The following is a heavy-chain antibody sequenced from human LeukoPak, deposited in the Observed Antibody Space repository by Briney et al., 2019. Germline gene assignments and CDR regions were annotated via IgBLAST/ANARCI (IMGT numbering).Heavy chain of an antibody. J-gene: IGHJ4*02. CDR2: IYYSGST. CDR1: GGSISSYY. Sequence: SETLSLTCTVSGGSISSYYWSWIRQPPGKGLEWIGYIYYSGSTNYNPSLKSRVTISVDTSKNQFSLKLSSVAAADTAVYYCARGDSSGWYYFDYWGQGTLVTVSS. V-gene: IGHV4-59*01. D-gene: IGHD6-19*01. CDR3: ARGDSSGWYYFDY.